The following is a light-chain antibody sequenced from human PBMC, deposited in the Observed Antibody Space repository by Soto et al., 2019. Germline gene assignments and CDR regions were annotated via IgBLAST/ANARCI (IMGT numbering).Light chain of an antibody. Sequence: EVVLTQSPGTLSLSPGEGATLSCRASQIVTGDYLAWYQQKPGQAPRLLIDDASTRAAGIPARFNGGGSGTEFTLTISSLQSEDFALYYCQQFHNWPLSFGGGTKVDIK. CDR3: QQFHNWPLS. V-gene: IGKV3-15*01. CDR2: DAS. CDR1: QIVTGD. J-gene: IGKJ4*01.